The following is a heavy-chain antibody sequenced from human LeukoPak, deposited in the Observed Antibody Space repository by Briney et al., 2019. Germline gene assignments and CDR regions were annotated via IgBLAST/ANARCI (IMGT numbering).Heavy chain of an antibody. V-gene: IGHV3-23*01. Sequence: QPGGSLSLSCAASGFTFSSQSMSWVRQAPGKGLEWDSAISGSGGSTYYADSVKGRFTISRDNSKNTLYLQMNSLRAEDTAVYYCAKGVAGRPSNAFDIWGQGTMVTVSS. CDR2: ISGSGGST. J-gene: IGHJ3*02. CDR1: GFTFSSQS. D-gene: IGHD6-19*01. CDR3: AKGVAGRPSNAFDI.